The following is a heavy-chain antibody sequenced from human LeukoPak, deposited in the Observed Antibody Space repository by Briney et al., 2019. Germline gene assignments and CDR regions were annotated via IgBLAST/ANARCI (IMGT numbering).Heavy chain of an antibody. CDR2: IYYSGST. CDR3: AREYWYYFDY. J-gene: IGHJ4*02. V-gene: IGHV4-59*01. D-gene: IGHD2-8*02. CDR1: GGSISSYY. Sequence: SETLSLTCTVSGGSISSYYWSWIRQPPGEGLEWIGYIYYSGSTNYNPSLKSRVTISVDTSKNQFSLKLSSVTAADTAVYYCAREYWYYFDYWGQGTLVTVSS.